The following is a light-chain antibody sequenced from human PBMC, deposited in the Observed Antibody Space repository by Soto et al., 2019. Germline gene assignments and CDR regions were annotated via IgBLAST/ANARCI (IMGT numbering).Light chain of an antibody. CDR2: KAS. V-gene: IGKV1-5*03. CDR1: QTISGW. J-gene: IGKJ1*01. CDR3: QHYNSYSEA. Sequence: IPMTQSPSTLSGSVGDRVTITCRASQTISGWLAWYQQKPGKAPKLLIYKASTLKSGVPSRFSGSGSGTEFTLTISSLQPDDFATYYCQHYNSYSEAFGQGTKVDIK.